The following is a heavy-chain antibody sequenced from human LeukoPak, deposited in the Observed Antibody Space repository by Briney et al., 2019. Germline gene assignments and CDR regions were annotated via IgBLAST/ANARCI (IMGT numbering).Heavy chain of an antibody. J-gene: IGHJ4*02. CDR1: GFSFSNYG. V-gene: IGHV3-30*02. CDR2: IRYDGSVR. D-gene: IGHD6-6*01. CDR3: ATPLSASSTDY. Sequence: GGSLRLSCVASGFSFSNYGMNWVRQAPGKGLEWVADIRYDGSVRHYVGSVKGRFTISRDNSKNTLYLEMGSLTTEDTAVYYCATPLSASSTDYWGQGTLVTVSS.